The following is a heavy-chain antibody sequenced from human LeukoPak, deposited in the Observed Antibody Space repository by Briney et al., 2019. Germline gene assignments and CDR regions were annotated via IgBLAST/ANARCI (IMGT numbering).Heavy chain of an antibody. Sequence: QPGGSLRLSCAASGFTFDDYAMHWVRQAPGKGLEWVSGISWNSGSIGYADSVKGRFTISRDNAKNSLYLQMNSLRAEDTALYYCAKDMPGDNAFDYWGQGTLVTVSS. D-gene: IGHD2-21*02. CDR1: GFTFDDYA. V-gene: IGHV3-9*01. J-gene: IGHJ4*02. CDR3: AKDMPGDNAFDY. CDR2: ISWNSGSI.